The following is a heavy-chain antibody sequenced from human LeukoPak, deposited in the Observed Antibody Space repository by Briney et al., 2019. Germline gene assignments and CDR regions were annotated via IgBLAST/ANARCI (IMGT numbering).Heavy chain of an antibody. CDR2: IYTSGST. V-gene: IGHV4-4*07. CDR3: ARATYYYDSSGYLFDY. CDR1: GGSVKSYY. D-gene: IGHD3-22*01. Sequence: PSETLSLTCTVSGGSVKSYYWSWIRQPAGKGLEWIGRIYTSGSTNYNPSLKSRVTMSVDTSKNQFPLKLSSVTAADTAVYYCARATYYYDSSGYLFDYWGQGTLVTVSS. J-gene: IGHJ4*02.